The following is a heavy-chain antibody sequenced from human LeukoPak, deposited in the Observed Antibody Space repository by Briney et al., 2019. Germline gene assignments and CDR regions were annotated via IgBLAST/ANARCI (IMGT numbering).Heavy chain of an antibody. J-gene: IGHJ4*02. V-gene: IGHV1-18*01. Sequence: GASVKVSCKASGGTFSSYAISWVRQAPGQGLEWMGWISAYNGNTNYAQKLQGRVTMTTDTSTSTAYMELRSLRSDDTAVYYCARVPAAYCGGDCYSGFDYWGQGTLVTVSS. D-gene: IGHD2-21*02. CDR2: ISAYNGNT. CDR1: GGTFSSYA. CDR3: ARVPAAYCGGDCYSGFDY.